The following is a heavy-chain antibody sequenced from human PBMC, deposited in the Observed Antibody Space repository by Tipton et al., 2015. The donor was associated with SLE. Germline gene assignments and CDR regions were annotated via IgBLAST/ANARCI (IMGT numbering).Heavy chain of an antibody. J-gene: IGHJ6*02. CDR2: ISSSGRTT. D-gene: IGHD2/OR15-2a*01. CDR1: GFTFSSYE. CDR3: ARGGRNSIDGMDV. V-gene: IGHV3-48*03. Sequence: SLRLSCAASGFTFSSYEMNWVRQAPGKGLEWVTYISSSGRTTYDVDSVKGRFTISRDNAKNSLYLQMNSLRVEDTAVYYCARGGRNSIDGMDVWGQGTTVTVSS.